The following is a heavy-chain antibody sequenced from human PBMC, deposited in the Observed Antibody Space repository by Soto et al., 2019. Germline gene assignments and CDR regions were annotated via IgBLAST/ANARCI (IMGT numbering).Heavy chain of an antibody. J-gene: IGHJ5*02. CDR2: IYYSGST. Sequence: SETLSLTCTVSGGSISSYYWSWIRQPPGKGLEWIGYIYYSGSTNYNPSLKSRVTISVDTSKNQFSLNLSSVTAADTALYYCARDSRNMRNWFDPWGQGTLVTVS. CDR1: GGSISSYY. D-gene: IGHD2-2*01. V-gene: IGHV4-59*01. CDR3: ARDSRNMRNWFDP.